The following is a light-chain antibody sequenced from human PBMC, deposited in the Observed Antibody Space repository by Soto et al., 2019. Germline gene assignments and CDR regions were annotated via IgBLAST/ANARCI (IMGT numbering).Light chain of an antibody. CDR3: QQYNSYSWT. CDR2: KAS. CDR1: QSISSW. Sequence: DIQMTQSPSTLSASVGDRVTITCRASQSISSWLAWYQQKPGKAPKLLIYKASSLESGVPSRFSGGVSGKEFTLTISSLQPDDFATYYCQQYNSYSWTFGQGTKVEIK. J-gene: IGKJ1*01. V-gene: IGKV1-5*03.